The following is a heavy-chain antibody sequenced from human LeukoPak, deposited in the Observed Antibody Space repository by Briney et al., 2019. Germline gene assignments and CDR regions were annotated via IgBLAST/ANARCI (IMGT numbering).Heavy chain of an antibody. CDR2: IYYTGST. V-gene: IGHV4-59*12. CDR3: ARGRNNWNPDY. D-gene: IGHD1-1*01. CDR1: GGSFSGYY. J-gene: IGHJ4*02. Sequence: PSETLSLTCAVYGGSFSGYYWSWIRQPPGKGLEWIGYIYYTGSTNSNPSLKSRVTISVDTSKNQFSLKLSSVTAADTAVYYCARGRNNWNPDYWGQGTLVTVSS.